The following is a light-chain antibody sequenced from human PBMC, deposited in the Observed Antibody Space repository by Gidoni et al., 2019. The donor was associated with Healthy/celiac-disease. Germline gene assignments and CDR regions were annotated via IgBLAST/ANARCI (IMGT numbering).Light chain of an antibody. V-gene: IGKV1-8*01. CDR3: QQYYSYPPT. CDR2: AAS. CDR1: QGISSY. Sequence: AIRMTQSPSSCSASTGDRVTITCRASQGISSYLAWYQQKPGKAPKLLIYAASTLQSGVPSRFSGSGSGTDFTLTISCLQSEDFATYYCQQYYSYPPTFXGXTKVEIK. J-gene: IGKJ4*01.